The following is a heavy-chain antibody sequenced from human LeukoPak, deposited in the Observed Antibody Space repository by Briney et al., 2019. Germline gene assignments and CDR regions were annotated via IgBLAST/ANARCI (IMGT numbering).Heavy chain of an antibody. Sequence: SVKVSCKASGGTFNTYVISWVRQAPGQGLEWMGGTNPMFRSANYAQKFQGRVTITTDDSTSTAYMELRSLRSEDTAIYYCARGRVDNTVVGADPRDYYYLDFWGRGIAVTVSS. D-gene: IGHD2-21*01. CDR1: GGTFNTYV. CDR3: ARGRVDNTVVGADPRDYYYLDF. CDR2: TNPMFRSA. J-gene: IGHJ6*03. V-gene: IGHV1-69*05.